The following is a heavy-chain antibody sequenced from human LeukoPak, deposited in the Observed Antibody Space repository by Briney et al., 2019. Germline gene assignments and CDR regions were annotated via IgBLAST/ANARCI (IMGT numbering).Heavy chain of an antibody. CDR3: AKDRRSGGSCSDY. CDR1: GFTFSGYA. D-gene: IGHD2-15*01. V-gene: IGHV3-23*01. CDR2: ISGSGDIT. J-gene: IGHJ4*02. Sequence: QPGGSLRLSCAASGFTFSGYAMSWVRQAPGRGLEWVSTISGSGDITYYADSVKGRLTISRDNSKNTLYLQMNSLRAEGTAVYYCAKDRRSGGSCSDYWGQGTLVTVSS.